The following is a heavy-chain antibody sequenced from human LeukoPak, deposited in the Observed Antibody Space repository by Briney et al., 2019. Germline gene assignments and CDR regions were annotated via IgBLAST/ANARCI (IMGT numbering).Heavy chain of an antibody. J-gene: IGHJ5*02. Sequence: ASVKVSCKASGYTFTSYGISWVRQAPGQRLEWMGWINAGNGNTKYSQKFQGRVTITRNTSASTAYMELSSLRSEDTAVYYCARDEEVMSWFDPWGQGTLVTVSS. CDR1: GYTFTSYG. CDR3: ARDEEVMSWFDP. V-gene: IGHV1-3*01. D-gene: IGHD3-16*01. CDR2: INAGNGNT.